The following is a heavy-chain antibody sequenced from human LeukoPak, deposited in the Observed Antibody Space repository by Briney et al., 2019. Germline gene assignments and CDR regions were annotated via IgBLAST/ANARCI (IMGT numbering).Heavy chain of an antibody. J-gene: IGHJ4*02. Sequence: PSETLSLTCTVSGGSISSYYWSWIRQPPGKGLEWIGYIYYSGSTNYNPSLKSRVTISVDTSKNQFSLKLSSVTAADTAVYYCARVSPHQWLVPYYFDYWGQGTLVTVSS. CDR1: GGSISSYY. CDR3: ARVSPHQWLVPYYFDY. CDR2: IYYSGST. D-gene: IGHD6-19*01. V-gene: IGHV4-59*01.